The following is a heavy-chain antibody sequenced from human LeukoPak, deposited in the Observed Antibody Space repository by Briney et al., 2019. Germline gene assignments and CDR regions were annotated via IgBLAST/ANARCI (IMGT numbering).Heavy chain of an antibody. CDR3: ARVSGYYYYYYYMDV. V-gene: IGHV4-59*01. D-gene: IGHD3-22*01. J-gene: IGHJ6*03. Sequence: SETLSLTCTVSGGSISNYCWNWIRQPPGKGLEWIGYIYYSGSTHYNPSLKSRVTISLDTSKYQFSLKLSSVTAADTAVYFCARVSGYYYYYYYMDVWGKGTTVTVSS. CDR1: GGSISNYC. CDR2: IYYSGST.